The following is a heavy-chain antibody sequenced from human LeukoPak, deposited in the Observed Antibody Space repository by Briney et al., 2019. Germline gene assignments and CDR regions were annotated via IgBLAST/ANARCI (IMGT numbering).Heavy chain of an antibody. CDR1: GGSFSGYY. D-gene: IGHD2-8*01. V-gene: IGHV4-34*01. Sequence: SETLSLTCAVYGGSFSGYYRSWIRQPPGKGLEWIGEINHSGSTNYNPSLKSRVTISVDTSKNQFSLKLSSVTAADTAVYYCARVPGMRQYYYYYYYMDVWGKGTTVTVSS. CDR3: ARVPGMRQYYYYYYYMDV. CDR2: INHSGST. J-gene: IGHJ6*03.